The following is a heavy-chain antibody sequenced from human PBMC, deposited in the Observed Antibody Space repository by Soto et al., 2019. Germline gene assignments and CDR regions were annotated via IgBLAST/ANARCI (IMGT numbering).Heavy chain of an antibody. CDR1: GFTFSSYS. Sequence: GGSLRLSCAASGFTFSSYSMNWVRQAPGKGLEWVANIKQDGSEKYYVDSVKGRFTIFRDNAKNSLFLQISSMRAEDTAVYYCARSGDSSGLVYWGLGTLVTVSS. CDR3: ARSGDSSGLVY. J-gene: IGHJ4*02. V-gene: IGHV3-7*01. CDR2: IKQDGSEK. D-gene: IGHD6-19*01.